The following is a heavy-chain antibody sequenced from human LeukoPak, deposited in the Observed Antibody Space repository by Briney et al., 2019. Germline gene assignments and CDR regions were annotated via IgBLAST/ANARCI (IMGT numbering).Heavy chain of an antibody. CDR3: TRVGYIDEGIDY. CDR2: IKQDGSKK. J-gene: IGHJ4*02. CDR1: GLTFSSHW. Sequence: GGSLRLSCAASGLTFSSHWMHWVRQAPGKGLEWVANIKQDGSKKSYVDSVKGRFTISRDNAKNSLYLQMNSLRAEDTAIYYCTRVGYIDEGIDYWGQGTLVTVSS. D-gene: IGHD5-24*01. V-gene: IGHV3-7*04.